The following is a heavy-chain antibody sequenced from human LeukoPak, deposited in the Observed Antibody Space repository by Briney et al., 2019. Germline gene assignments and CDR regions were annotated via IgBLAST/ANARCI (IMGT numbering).Heavy chain of an antibody. D-gene: IGHD2-8*01. CDR1: GGSFSGYY. V-gene: IGHV4-34*01. CDR3: ARGLYCTNGVCHLYSYYYMDV. CDR2: INHSGST. J-gene: IGHJ6*03. Sequence: SETLSLTCAVYGGSFSGYYWSWIRQPPGKGLEWIGEINHSGSTNYNPSLKSRVTISVDTSKNQFSLKLSSVTAADTAVYYCARGLYCTNGVCHLYSYYYMDVWGKGTTVTVSS.